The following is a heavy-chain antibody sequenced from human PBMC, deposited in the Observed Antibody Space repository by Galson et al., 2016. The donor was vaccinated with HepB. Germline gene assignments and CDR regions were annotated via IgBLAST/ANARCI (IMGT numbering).Heavy chain of an antibody. V-gene: IGHV1-18*04. Sequence: SVKVSCKASGYAFGNNGISWVRQAPGQGLEWMGWISGFNGNTKYAQRLQGRVTMTTGTSTSTAYMEMGSLTSDDTAMYYCARGSGDDYFDFWGQGTLVTVSS. CDR1: GYAFGNNG. CDR3: ARGSGDDYFDF. D-gene: IGHD1-26*01. J-gene: IGHJ4*02. CDR2: ISGFNGNT.